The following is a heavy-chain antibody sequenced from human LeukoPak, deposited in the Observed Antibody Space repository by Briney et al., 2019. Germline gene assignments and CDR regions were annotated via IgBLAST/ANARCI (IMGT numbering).Heavy chain of an antibody. D-gene: IGHD2-21*02. Sequence: ASVKVSCKASGYTLTGYYMHWVRQAPGQGPEWMGRINPNSGGTNYAQKFQGRVTMTRDTSISTAYMELSRLRSDDTAVYYCARNYVTATLVDFDYWGQGTLVTVSS. CDR3: ARNYVTATLVDFDY. J-gene: IGHJ4*02. V-gene: IGHV1-2*06. CDR2: INPNSGGT. CDR1: GYTLTGYY.